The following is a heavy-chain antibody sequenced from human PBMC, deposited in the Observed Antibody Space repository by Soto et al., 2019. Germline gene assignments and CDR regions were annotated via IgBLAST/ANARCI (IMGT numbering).Heavy chain of an antibody. J-gene: IGHJ4*02. CDR1: GYTFTSYD. CDR3: ARRAETNGWNGFGADKYYFDF. D-gene: IGHD1-1*01. CDR2: MNPNTGNS. Sequence: ASVKVSCKASGYTFTSYDIYWVRQATGQGLEWMGWMNPNTGNSGYAQKFQGRVTMTSDTSISTAHMELSSLRSEDTAVYYCARRAETNGWNGFGADKYYFDFWGQGTLITVSS. V-gene: IGHV1-8*01.